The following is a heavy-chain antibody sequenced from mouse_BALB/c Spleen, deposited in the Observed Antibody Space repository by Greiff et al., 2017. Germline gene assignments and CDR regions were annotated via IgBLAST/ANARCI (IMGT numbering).Heavy chain of an antibody. J-gene: IGHJ3*01. CDR2: IYPGGGYT. CDR3: ARRYGNYEFAY. D-gene: IGHD2-10*02. V-gene: IGHV1-63*02. Sequence: QVQLKQSGAELVRPGTSVKISCKASGYTFTNYWLGWVKQRPGHGLEWIGDIYPGGGYTNYNEKFKGKATLTADTSSSTAYMQLSSLTSEDSAVYFCARRYGNYEFAYWGQGTLVTVSA. CDR1: GYTFTNYW.